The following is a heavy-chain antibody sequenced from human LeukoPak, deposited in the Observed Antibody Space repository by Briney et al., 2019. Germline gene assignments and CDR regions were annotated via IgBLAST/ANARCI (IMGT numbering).Heavy chain of an antibody. CDR1: GFTFSSYG. V-gene: IGHV3-23*01. CDR2: ISGSGGST. Sequence: GGSLRLSCAASGFTFSSYGMSWVRQAPGKGLEWVSAISGSGGSTYYADSVKGRFTISRDNSKNTLYLQMNSLRAEDTAVYYCAKGRALWFGESLGYWGQGTLVTVSS. D-gene: IGHD3-10*01. J-gene: IGHJ4*02. CDR3: AKGRALWFGESLGY.